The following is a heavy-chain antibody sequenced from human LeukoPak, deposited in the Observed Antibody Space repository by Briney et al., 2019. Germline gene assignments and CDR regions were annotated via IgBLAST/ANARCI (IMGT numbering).Heavy chain of an antibody. J-gene: IGHJ1*01. D-gene: IGHD2-21*02. V-gene: IGHV4-34*01. CDR3: ARGKPPCGGDCYPEYFQH. Sequence: PSETLSLTCAVYGGSFSGYYWSWIRQPPGKGLEWIGEINHSGSTNYSPSLKSRVTISVDTSKNQFSLKLSSVTAADTAVYYCARGKPPCGGDCYPEYFQHWGQGTLVTVSS. CDR1: GGSFSGYY. CDR2: INHSGST.